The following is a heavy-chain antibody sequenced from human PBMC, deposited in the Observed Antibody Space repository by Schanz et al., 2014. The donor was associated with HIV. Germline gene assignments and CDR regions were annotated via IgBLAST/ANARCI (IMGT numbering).Heavy chain of an antibody. CDR3: VRDRVGASARYVAFDI. J-gene: IGHJ3*02. D-gene: IGHD1-26*01. V-gene: IGHV3-66*01. CDR2: IDHTGNT. Sequence: VQLVESGGGVVPPGGSLRLSCAVSGLISSKSVIHWVRQAPGRGLEWVSLIDHTGNTYYADSVKGRFTIFTDISDNTVHAQITSLRADDTAVYYCVRDRVGASARYVAFDIWGHGTMVTVSS. CDR1: GLISSKSV.